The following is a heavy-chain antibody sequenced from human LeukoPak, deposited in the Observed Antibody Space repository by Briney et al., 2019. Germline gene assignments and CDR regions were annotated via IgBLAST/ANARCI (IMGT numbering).Heavy chain of an antibody. CDR1: GFTFSSYW. J-gene: IGHJ4*02. CDR3: ARGAGAGELDY. D-gene: IGHD3-10*01. Sequence: PGGSLRLSCAASGFTFSSYWMSWVRQAPGKGLEWVANIKQDGSEKYYVDSVKGRFTISRDNAKNSLYLQMNSPRAEDTAVYYCARGAGAGELDYWGQGTLVTVSS. V-gene: IGHV3-7*01. CDR2: IKQDGSEK.